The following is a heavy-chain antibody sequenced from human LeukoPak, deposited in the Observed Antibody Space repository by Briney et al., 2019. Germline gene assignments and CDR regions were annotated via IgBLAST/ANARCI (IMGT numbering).Heavy chain of an antibody. CDR1: GFTFSGSA. J-gene: IGHJ5*02. CDR2: IRSKANSYAT. CDR3: TRRFFGLELQENWFDP. D-gene: IGHD1-7*01. V-gene: IGHV3-73*01. Sequence: GGSLRLSCAASGFTFSGSAMHWVRQASGKGLEWVGRIRSKANSYATAYAASVKGRFTISRDDSKNTAYLQMNSLKTEDTAVYYCTRRFFGLELQENWFDPWGQGTLVTVSS.